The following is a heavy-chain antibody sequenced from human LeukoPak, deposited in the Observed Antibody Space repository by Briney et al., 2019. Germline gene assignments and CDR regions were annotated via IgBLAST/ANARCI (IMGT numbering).Heavy chain of an antibody. Sequence: GRSLRLSCAASGFTFSDYYMSWIRQAPGKGLEWVSYISSSGSTIYYADSVKGRFTISRDNAKNSLYLQMNSLRAEDTAVYYCARMHYDYVWGSQSDGAFDIWGQGTMVTVSS. CDR2: ISSSGSTI. CDR3: ARMHYDYVWGSQSDGAFDI. D-gene: IGHD3-16*01. J-gene: IGHJ3*02. V-gene: IGHV3-11*01. CDR1: GFTFSDYY.